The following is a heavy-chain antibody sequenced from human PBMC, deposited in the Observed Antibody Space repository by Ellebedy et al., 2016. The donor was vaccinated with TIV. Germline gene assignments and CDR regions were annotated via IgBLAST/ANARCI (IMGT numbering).Heavy chain of an antibody. J-gene: IGHJ4*02. D-gene: IGHD3-10*01. CDR2: IYTSGST. CDR1: GGSISSYY. Sequence: MPSETLSLTCTVSGGSISSYYWSWIRQPAGKGLEWIGRIYTSGSTNYNPSLKSRVTMSVDTSKNQFSLKLSSVTAADTAVYYCARDLGRFGDGSLDYWGQGTLVTVSS. CDR3: ARDLGRFGDGSLDY. V-gene: IGHV4-4*07.